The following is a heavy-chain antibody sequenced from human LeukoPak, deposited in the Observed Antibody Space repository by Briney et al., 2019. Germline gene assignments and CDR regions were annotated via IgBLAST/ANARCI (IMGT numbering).Heavy chain of an antibody. V-gene: IGHV1-46*01. CDR3: ARDMISYGYDY. CDR1: GYTFTSYY. J-gene: IGHJ4*02. Sequence: ASVKVFCKASGYTFTSYYMHWVRQAPGQGLDWMGIINPSGGSTSYAQKFQGRVTMTRDTSTSTVYMELSSLRSEDTAVYYCARDMISYGYDYWGQGTLVTVSS. CDR2: INPSGGST. D-gene: IGHD5-18*01.